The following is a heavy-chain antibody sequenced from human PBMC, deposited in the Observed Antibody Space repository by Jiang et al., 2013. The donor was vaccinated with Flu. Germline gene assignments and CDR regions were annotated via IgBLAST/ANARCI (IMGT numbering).Heavy chain of an antibody. CDR1: GGSISSSSYY. CDR3: ARNNWNDGGGVQNDY. J-gene: IGHJ4*02. V-gene: IGHV4-39*01. D-gene: IGHD1-1*01. Sequence: GLVKPSETLSLTCTVSGGSISSSSYYWGWIRQPPGKGLEWIGSIYYSGSTYYNPSLKSRVTISVDTSKNQFSLKLSSVTAADTAVYYCARNNWNDGGGVQNDYWGQGTLVTVSS. CDR2: IYYSGST.